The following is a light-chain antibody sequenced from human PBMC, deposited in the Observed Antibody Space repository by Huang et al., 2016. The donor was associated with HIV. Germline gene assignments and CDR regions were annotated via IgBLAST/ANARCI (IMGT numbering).Light chain of an antibody. CDR3: QQYYSTPA. Sequence: DIVMTQSPDSLPVSLGERATIHCKSSQSVLDSSNKKNSLAWYQQKPGQPPKLRLYWASVRESGVPDRFRGSGSGTEFTLTINNLQAEDVAVYYCQQYYSTPAFGQGTNVDI. CDR1: QSVLDSSNKKNS. CDR2: WAS. V-gene: IGKV4-1*01. J-gene: IGKJ1*01.